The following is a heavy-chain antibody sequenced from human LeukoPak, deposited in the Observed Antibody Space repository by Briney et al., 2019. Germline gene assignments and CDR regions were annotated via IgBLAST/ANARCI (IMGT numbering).Heavy chain of an antibody. D-gene: IGHD3-3*01. Sequence: ASVKVSCKASGYTFTSYGISWVRQAPGQGLEWMGWISAYNGNTNYAQKLQGRVTMTTDTSTSTAYMELRSLRSDDTAVYYCARVYREPFWSYYYYYMDVWGKGTTVTVSS. J-gene: IGHJ6*03. CDR3: ARVYREPFWSYYYYYMDV. V-gene: IGHV1-18*01. CDR2: ISAYNGNT. CDR1: GYTFTSYG.